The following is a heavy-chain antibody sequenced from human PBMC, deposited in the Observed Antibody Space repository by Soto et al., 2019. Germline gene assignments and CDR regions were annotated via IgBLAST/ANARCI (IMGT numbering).Heavy chain of an antibody. CDR2: ISSNGGST. J-gene: IGHJ3*02. CDR1: GFTFSSYA. V-gene: IGHV3-64*01. D-gene: IGHD6-19*01. Sequence: GGSLRLSCAASGFTFSSYAMHWVRQAPGKGLEYVSAISSNGGSTYYANSVKGRFTISRDNSKNTLYLQMGSLRAEDMAVYYCASWYIAVAGHDAFDIWGQGTMVTVSS. CDR3: ASWYIAVAGHDAFDI.